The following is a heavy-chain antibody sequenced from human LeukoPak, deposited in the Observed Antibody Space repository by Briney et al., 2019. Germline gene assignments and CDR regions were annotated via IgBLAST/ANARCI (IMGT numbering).Heavy chain of an antibody. J-gene: IGHJ6*02. CDR1: GFAFSSYW. V-gene: IGHV3-74*01. CDR2: INSDGSST. D-gene: IGHD6-13*01. CDR3: ARAGIAAADDNYYYGMDV. Sequence: GGSLRLSCAASGFAFSSYWMHCVRQAPGKGLVWVSRINSDGSSTVYADSVKGRFSISRDSAKNTLYLQMSSLRFEDTAVYYCARAGIAAADDNYYYGMDVWGQGTTVTVSS.